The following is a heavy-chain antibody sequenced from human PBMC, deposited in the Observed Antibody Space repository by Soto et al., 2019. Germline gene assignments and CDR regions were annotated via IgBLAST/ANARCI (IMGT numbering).Heavy chain of an antibody. CDR3: ARQDSTGIDP. CDR2: IYYSGST. D-gene: IGHD6-25*01. V-gene: IGHV4-61*01. Sequence: QVQLQESGPGLVKPSETLSLTCTVSGGSVSSGSYYWSWIRQPPGKGLEWIGYIYYSGSTNYNPSRKTRVTISVDTSKNQFSLKLSSVTAADTAVYSCARQDSTGIDPWGQGTLVTVSS. J-gene: IGHJ5*02. CDR1: GGSVSSGSYY.